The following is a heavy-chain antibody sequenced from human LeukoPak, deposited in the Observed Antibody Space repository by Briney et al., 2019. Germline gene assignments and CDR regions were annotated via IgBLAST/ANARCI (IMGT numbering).Heavy chain of an antibody. V-gene: IGHV4-61*01. CDR2: IYHTGST. CDR3: ASYDYVWGSLDF. CDR1: GASVRSGSYY. D-gene: IGHD3-16*01. Sequence: SETLSLTCTVSGASVRSGSYYWTWIRQPPGEGLEWIGDIYHTGSTNYNPSLKSRVTFSLDKSKNHFALKLTSVTVADTAIYYCASYDYVWGSLDFWGQGTLVPVSS. J-gene: IGHJ4*02.